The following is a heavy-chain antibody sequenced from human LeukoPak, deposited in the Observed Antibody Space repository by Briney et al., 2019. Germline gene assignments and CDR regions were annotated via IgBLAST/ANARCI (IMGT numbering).Heavy chain of an antibody. D-gene: IGHD2-21*02. Sequence: GASVKVSCKASGYSFTSYGFSWVRQAPGQGLEWMGWISAYNGNTNYARNFQGRATMTTDTSTNTAYMELRSLRSDDTAVYFCARDRWGLNYYHYMDVWGKGTTVTVSS. V-gene: IGHV1-18*01. CDR3: ARDRWGLNYYHYMDV. J-gene: IGHJ6*03. CDR1: GYSFTSYG. CDR2: ISAYNGNT.